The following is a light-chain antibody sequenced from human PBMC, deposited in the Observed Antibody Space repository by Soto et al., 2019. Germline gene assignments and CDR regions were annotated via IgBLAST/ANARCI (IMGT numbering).Light chain of an antibody. CDR2: EVS. V-gene: IGLV2-14*01. CDR3: ISYTSSSTNYV. Sequence: QSALTQPASVSGSPGQSITISCTGTSSDIGGYNYVSWYQQHPGKAPKLMIYEVSNRPSGVSNRFSGSKSGNTASLTISGLQAEDEADYYCISYTSSSTNYVFGTGTKVTVL. J-gene: IGLJ1*01. CDR1: SSDIGGYNY.